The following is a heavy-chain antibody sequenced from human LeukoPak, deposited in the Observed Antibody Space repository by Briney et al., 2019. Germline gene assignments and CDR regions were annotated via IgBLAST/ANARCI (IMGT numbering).Heavy chain of an antibody. V-gene: IGHV1-46*01. CDR1: GYTFTSYY. Sequence: ASVKVSCKASGYTFTSYYMHWVRQAPGQGLEWMGIINPSGDSTSYAQKFQGRVTMTRDMPTSTVYMELSSLRSEDTAVYYCAREEGDLGISDYWGQGTLVTVSS. D-gene: IGHD7-27*01. CDR2: INPSGDST. CDR3: AREEGDLGISDY. J-gene: IGHJ4*02.